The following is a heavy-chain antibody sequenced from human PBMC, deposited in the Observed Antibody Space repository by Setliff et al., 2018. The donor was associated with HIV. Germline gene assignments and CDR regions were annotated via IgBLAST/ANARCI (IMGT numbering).Heavy chain of an antibody. CDR2: VNPGGTTT. D-gene: IGHD3-22*01. CDR1: GFTFGAIW. CDR3: ARDQIYYDSGSYPFYMDV. V-gene: IGHV3-74*01. Sequence: PGGSLRLSCAASGFTFGAIWMHWVRQAPGRGLIWVSRVNPGGTTTDYADSVKGRFTVSRDNSKNTVYLQMNSLRAEDTAVYYCARDQIYYDSGSYPFYMDVWGKGTTVTVSS. J-gene: IGHJ6*03.